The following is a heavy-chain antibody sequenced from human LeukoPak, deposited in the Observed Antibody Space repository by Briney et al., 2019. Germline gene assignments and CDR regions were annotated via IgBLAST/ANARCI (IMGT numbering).Heavy chain of an antibody. J-gene: IGHJ4*02. V-gene: IGHV4-59*01. Sequence: PQSLSLTCTVSGGSISNYWWSWIRQPPGKGLEWIGYVFASGGPTNNPSLKSRVTISVDTSKKLFSLKLSSVTAADAAVYYCARGYSSSWNYFDYWGQGTLVTVST. CDR3: ARGYSSSWNYFDY. D-gene: IGHD6-13*01. CDR2: VFASGGP. CDR1: GGSISNYW.